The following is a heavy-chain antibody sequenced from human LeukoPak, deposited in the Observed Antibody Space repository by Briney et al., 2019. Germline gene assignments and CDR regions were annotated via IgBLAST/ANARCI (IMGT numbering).Heavy chain of an antibody. Sequence: PSETLSLTCTVSGGSISDYFWSWIRQPPGKGLEWIGYTYSTGSTNYNPSLKSRVTISVDTSKNQFSLKLSSVTAADTAVYYCASYCSSTSCHTRRAFDIWGQGTMVTVSS. J-gene: IGHJ3*02. CDR1: GGSISDYF. CDR2: TYSTGST. V-gene: IGHV4-4*09. CDR3: ASYCSSTSCHTRRAFDI. D-gene: IGHD2-2*02.